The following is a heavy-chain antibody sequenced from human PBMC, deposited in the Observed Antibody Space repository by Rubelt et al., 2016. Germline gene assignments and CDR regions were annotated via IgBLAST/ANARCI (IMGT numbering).Heavy chain of an antibody. CDR3: AKDGSGRLDY. CDR2: ISWNSGSI. V-gene: IGHV3-9*01. J-gene: IGHJ4*02. D-gene: IGHD3-16*01. Sequence: GISWNSGSIGYADSVKGRFTISRDNAKNSLYLQMNSLRAEDTAVYYCAKDGSGRLDYWGQGTLVTVSS.